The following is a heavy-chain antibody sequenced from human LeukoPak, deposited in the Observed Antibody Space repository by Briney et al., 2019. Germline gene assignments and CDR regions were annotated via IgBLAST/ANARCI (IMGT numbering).Heavy chain of an antibody. V-gene: IGHV3-74*01. CDR2: INTDGSTT. D-gene: IGHD2-2*01. CDR3: ARAYCSTTSCNSELFDP. Sequence: GGSLRLSCAASGFAFSSYWMHWVRQAPGTGPVWVSRINTDGSTTSYADSVKGRFTIPRDNAKNTLSLQMNSLRVEDTAVYYCARAYCSTTSCNSELFDPWGQGTLVAVSS. CDR1: GFAFSSYW. J-gene: IGHJ5*02.